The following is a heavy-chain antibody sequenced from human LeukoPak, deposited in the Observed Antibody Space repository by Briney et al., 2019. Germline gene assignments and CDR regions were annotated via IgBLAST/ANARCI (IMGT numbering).Heavy chain of an antibody. CDR3: ARTPDSHWSGYYYFDY. CDR2: ISYDGSNK. D-gene: IGHD3-3*01. V-gene: IGHV3-30*04. J-gene: IGHJ4*02. Sequence: PGGSLRLSCAASGFTFSSYAMHWVRQAPGKGLEWVAVISYDGSNKYYADSVKGRFTISRDNSKNTLYLQMNSLRAEDTAVYYCARTPDSHWSGYYYFDYWGQGTLVTVSS. CDR1: GFTFSSYA.